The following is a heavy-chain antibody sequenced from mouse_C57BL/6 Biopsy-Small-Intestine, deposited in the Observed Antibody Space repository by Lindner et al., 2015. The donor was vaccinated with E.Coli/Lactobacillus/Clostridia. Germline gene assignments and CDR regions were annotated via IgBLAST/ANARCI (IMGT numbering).Heavy chain of an antibody. Sequence: SVKVSCKASGFTVSSSAMQWVRLARGRRLEWIGWILVGSGNTNYAQQLQERITITRDMSTSTTYMELSSLRSEDTAVYYCAAGGSGGYNNYFDSWGQGTLVTVSS. D-gene: IGHD1-1*02. V-gene: IGHV1S18*01. CDR3: AAGGSGGYNNYFDS. J-gene: IGHJ2*01. CDR2: ILVGSGNT. CDR1: GFTVSSSA.